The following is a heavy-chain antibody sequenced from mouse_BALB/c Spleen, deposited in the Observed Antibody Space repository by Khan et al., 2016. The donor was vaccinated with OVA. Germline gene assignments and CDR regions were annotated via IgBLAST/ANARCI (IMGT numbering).Heavy chain of an antibody. CDR2: INPNNGGT. D-gene: IGHD1-1*01. V-gene: IGHV1S81*02. CDR1: GYTFTSFY. J-gene: IGHJ3*01. Sequence: QVQLQQSGAELVKPGASVKLSCKASGYTFTSFYMYWVKQRPGQGLEWIGEINPNNGGTNVNEKFKSKATLTVDKSSSTAYMELSSLTSEDSAVYYGTRGGYGSPFAYWGQGTLVTVSA. CDR3: TRGGYGSPFAY.